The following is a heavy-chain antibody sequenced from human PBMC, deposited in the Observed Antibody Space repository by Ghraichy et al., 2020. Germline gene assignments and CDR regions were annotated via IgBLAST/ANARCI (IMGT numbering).Heavy chain of an antibody. CDR2: ISSSSTYI. D-gene: IGHD3-22*01. V-gene: IGHV3-21*01. J-gene: IGHJ6*02. CDR3: ARSGGWGYYDSSGHFYGMDV. CDR1: GFTFSTYS. Sequence: GESLNISCAASGFTFSTYSMNWVRQAPGKGLEWVSSISSSSTYIYYADSMKGRFTISRDDAKNSLYLQMNSLRAEDTAVYYCARSGGWGYYDSSGHFYGMDVWGQGNTVTVSS.